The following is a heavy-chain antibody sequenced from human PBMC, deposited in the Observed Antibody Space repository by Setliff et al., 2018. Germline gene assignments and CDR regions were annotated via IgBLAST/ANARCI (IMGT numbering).Heavy chain of an antibody. CDR3: ARATRDSDGWYYEYSWFDP. CDR2: ISVYNGYI. CDR1: GYTFTSSG. D-gene: IGHD6-19*01. J-gene: IGHJ5*02. V-gene: IGHV1-18*01. Sequence: GASVKVSCKASGYTFTSSGISWVRQAPGQGLEWMGWISVYNGYIVYAQKLQGRVTMTTDTSTSTAYMELSSLTSDDTAVYYCARATRDSDGWYYEYSWFDPWGQGTLVTVSS.